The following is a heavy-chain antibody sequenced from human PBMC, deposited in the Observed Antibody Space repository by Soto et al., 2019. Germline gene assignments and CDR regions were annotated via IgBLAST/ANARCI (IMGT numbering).Heavy chain of an antibody. CDR2: IIPIFGTA. CDR3: ARGYYDFWSGPRRYFDY. D-gene: IGHD3-3*01. CDR1: GGTFSSYA. Sequence: SVKVSCKASGGTFSSYAISWVRQAPGQGLEWMGGIIPIFGTANYAQKFQGRVTITADESTSTAYMELSSLRSEDTAVYYCARGYYDFWSGPRRYFDYWGQGTLVTVSS. J-gene: IGHJ4*02. V-gene: IGHV1-69*13.